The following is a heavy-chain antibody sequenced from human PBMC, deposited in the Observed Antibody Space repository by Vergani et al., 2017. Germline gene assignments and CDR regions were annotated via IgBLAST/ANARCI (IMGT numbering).Heavy chain of an antibody. CDR3: ASLGYGSGSSGAHDAFDI. J-gene: IGHJ3*02. CDR1: GFTFSSYS. Sequence: EVQLVESGGGLVKPGGSLRLSCAASGFTFSSYSMNWVRQAPGTGLEWVSSISSSSSYIYYADSVKGRFTISRDNAKNSLYLQMNSLRVEDTAVYYCASLGYGSGSSGAHDAFDIWGQGTMVTVSS. CDR2: ISSSSSYI. V-gene: IGHV3-21*01. D-gene: IGHD3-10*01.